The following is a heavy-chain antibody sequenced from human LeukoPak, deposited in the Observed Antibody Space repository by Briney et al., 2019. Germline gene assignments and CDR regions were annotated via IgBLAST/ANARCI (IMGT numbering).Heavy chain of an antibody. Sequence: GSLRLSCAASGFTFSSYAMTWVRPAPGKGLEWVSVISGSGGRTYYADSVKGRFTISRDNSKNTLYLQMSSLRAEDTAVYYCAKDRGGGNLDFDYWGQGTLVTVSS. CDR1: GFTFSSYA. CDR3: AKDRGGGNLDFDY. J-gene: IGHJ4*02. CDR2: ISGSGGRT. V-gene: IGHV3-23*01. D-gene: IGHD2-15*01.